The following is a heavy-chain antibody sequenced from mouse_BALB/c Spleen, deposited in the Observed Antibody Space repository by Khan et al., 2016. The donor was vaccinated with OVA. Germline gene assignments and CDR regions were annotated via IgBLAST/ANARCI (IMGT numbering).Heavy chain of an antibody. D-gene: IGHD1-1*01. CDR1: EYTFTDYV. CDR3: ARGGYSVFAY. CDR2: IYPGSGST. Sequence: QVQLQQSGPELVKPGASVKMSCKASEYTFTDYVINWVKQRTGQGLEWIGDIYPGSGSTYYNEKFKGKAKLTADKSSNTAYMQLSSLTFEDSAVYFCARGGYSVFAYWGQGTLVTVSA. V-gene: IGHV1-77*01. J-gene: IGHJ3*01.